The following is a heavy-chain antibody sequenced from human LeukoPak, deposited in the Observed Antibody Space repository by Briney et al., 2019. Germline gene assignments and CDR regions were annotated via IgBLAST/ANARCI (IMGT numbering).Heavy chain of an antibody. J-gene: IGHJ4*02. CDR3: AKADDGNYPPHY. CDR1: GFTFRSYD. V-gene: IGHV3-30*18. CDR2: ISYDGSHK. Sequence: GGSLRLSCAASGFTFRSYDIHWVRQPPGKGLEWVALISYDGSHKYYADLVQGRFTISRDNSKNTVYLQMNSLRVEDTAVYYCAKADDGNYPPHYWGQGTLVTVSS. D-gene: IGHD1-7*01.